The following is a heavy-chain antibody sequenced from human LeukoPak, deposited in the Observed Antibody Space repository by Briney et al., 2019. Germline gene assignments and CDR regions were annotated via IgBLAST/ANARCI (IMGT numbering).Heavy chain of an antibody. V-gene: IGHV3-53*01. CDR1: GFTVSSNN. CDR2: IYSGGST. J-gene: IGHJ4*02. D-gene: IGHD5-24*01. Sequence: PGGSLRLSCAASGFTVSSNNMSWVRQAPGKGLEWVSVIYSGGSTYYADSVKGRFTISRDNSKNTLYLQMNSLRAEDTAVYYCASERRDGYNFFDYWGQGTLVTVSS. CDR3: ASERRDGYNFFDY.